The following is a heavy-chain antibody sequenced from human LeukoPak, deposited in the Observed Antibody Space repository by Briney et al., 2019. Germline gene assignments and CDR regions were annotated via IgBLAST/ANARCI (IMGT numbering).Heavy chain of an antibody. Sequence: SWVRQAPGKGLEWIGYIYHSGSTYYNPSLKSRVTISVDRSKNQFSLKLSSVTAADTAVYYCARGCGGDCLDAFDIWGQGTMVTVSS. CDR2: IYHSGST. D-gene: IGHD2-21*02. CDR3: ARGCGGDCLDAFDI. J-gene: IGHJ3*02. V-gene: IGHV4-30-2*01.